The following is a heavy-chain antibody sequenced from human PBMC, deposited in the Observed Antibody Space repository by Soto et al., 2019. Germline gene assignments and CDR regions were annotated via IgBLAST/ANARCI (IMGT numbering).Heavy chain of an antibody. D-gene: IGHD5-12*01. V-gene: IGHV4-38-2*01. CDR3: ARAARYSGYDPFPL. CDR2: IYHSGST. CDR1: GYSLSSGYY. Sequence: SETLSLTCAVSGYSLSSGYYWGWIRQPPGKGLEWIGSIYHSGSTYYNPSLKSRVTISVDTSKNQFSLKPSSVTAADTAVYYCARAARYSGYDPFPLWGQGTLVTVS. J-gene: IGHJ4*02.